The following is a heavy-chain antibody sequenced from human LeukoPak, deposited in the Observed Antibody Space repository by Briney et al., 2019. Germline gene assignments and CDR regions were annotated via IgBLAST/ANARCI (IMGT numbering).Heavy chain of an antibody. CDR1: GYTFINYG. CDR3: ARGIAVAARWFDP. Sequence: ASVKVSCKASGYTFINYGISWVRQAPGQGLEWMGIINPSGGSTSYAQKFQGRVTMTRDTSTSTVYMELSSLRSEDTAVYYCARGIAVAARWFDPWGQGTLVTVSS. CDR2: INPSGGST. D-gene: IGHD6-19*01. V-gene: IGHV1-46*01. J-gene: IGHJ5*02.